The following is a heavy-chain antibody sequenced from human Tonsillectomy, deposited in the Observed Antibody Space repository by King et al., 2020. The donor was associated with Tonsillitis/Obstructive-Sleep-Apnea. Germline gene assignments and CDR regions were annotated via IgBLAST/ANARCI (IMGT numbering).Heavy chain of an antibody. Sequence: VQLVESGAEVKKPGSSVKVSCKASGGTFSSYAISWVRQAPGQGLEWMGGIIPIFGTANYAQKFQGRVTITADESTSTAYMELSSLRSEDTAVYYCASSTDGYKDYYYYYMDVWGKGTTVTVSS. CDR2: IIPIFGTA. CDR3: ASSTDGYKDYYYYYMDV. J-gene: IGHJ6*03. V-gene: IGHV1-69*01. D-gene: IGHD5-24*01. CDR1: GGTFSSYA.